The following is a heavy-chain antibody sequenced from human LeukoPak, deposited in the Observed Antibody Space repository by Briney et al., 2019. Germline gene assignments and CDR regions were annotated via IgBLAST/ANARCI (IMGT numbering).Heavy chain of an antibody. CDR3: ARGAGPRGVAATLNWFDP. D-gene: IGHD2-15*01. V-gene: IGHV1-8*01. CDR1: GYTFTSYD. CDR2: MNPNSGNT. J-gene: IGHJ5*02. Sequence: ASVKVSCKASGYTFTSYDINWVRQATGQGLEWMGWMNPNSGNTGHAQKFQGRVTMTRNTSISTAYMELSSLRSEDTAVYYCARGAGPRGVAATLNWFDPWGQGTLVTVSS.